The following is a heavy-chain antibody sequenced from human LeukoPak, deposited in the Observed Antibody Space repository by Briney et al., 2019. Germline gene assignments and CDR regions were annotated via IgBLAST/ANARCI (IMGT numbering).Heavy chain of an antibody. Sequence: QPGGSLRLSCAASGFTFSSYSMNWVRQAPGKGLEWVSYISSSSSTIYYADSVKGRFTISRDNAKNSLYLQMNSLRDEDTAVYYCARGILTRTVIVDFDIWGQGTMVTVSS. J-gene: IGHJ3*02. CDR1: GFTFSSYS. V-gene: IGHV3-48*02. CDR3: ARGILTRTVIVDFDI. CDR2: ISSSSSTI. D-gene: IGHD3-22*01.